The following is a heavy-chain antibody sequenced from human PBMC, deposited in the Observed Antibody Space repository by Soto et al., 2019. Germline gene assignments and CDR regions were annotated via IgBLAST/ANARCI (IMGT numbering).Heavy chain of an antibody. CDR3: AREDIVVVPAAGAYYYYGMDV. CDR2: TYHRSKWYN. J-gene: IGHJ6*02. D-gene: IGHD2-2*01. CDR1: GDSVSSNSAA. Sequence: SQTLSLTCAISGDSVSSNSAAWNWIRQSPSRGLEWLGRTYHRSKWYNVYAVSVKTRITINPDTSKNQFSLQLNSVTPEDTAVYYCAREDIVVVPAAGAYYYYGMDVWGQGTTVTVSS. V-gene: IGHV6-1*01.